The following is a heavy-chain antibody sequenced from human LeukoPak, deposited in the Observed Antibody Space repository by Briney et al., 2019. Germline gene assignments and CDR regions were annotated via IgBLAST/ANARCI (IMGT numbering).Heavy chain of an antibody. D-gene: IGHD6-19*01. CDR2: ISSGGSTK. Sequence: GGSLRLSCAASGFTFSDYYMSWIRQAPGKGLEWVSYISSGGSTKYYADSVKGRFTISRDNAKNSLYLQMNSLRAEDTAVYYCVAGYSSGLFDYWGQGTLVTVSS. J-gene: IGHJ4*02. CDR1: GFTFSDYY. V-gene: IGHV3-11*04. CDR3: VAGYSSGLFDY.